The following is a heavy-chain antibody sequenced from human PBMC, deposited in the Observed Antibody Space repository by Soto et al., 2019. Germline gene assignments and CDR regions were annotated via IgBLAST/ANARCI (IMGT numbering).Heavy chain of an antibody. CDR3: ARGHCSSTSCYYYYYYMDV. V-gene: IGHV1-8*01. CDR2: MNPNSGNT. D-gene: IGHD2-2*01. Sequence: QVQLVQSGAEVKKPGALVKVSCKASGYTFTSYDINWVRQATGQGLEWMGWMNPNSGNTGYAQKFQGRVTMTRNTSISTAYMELSSLRSEDTAVYYCARGHCSSTSCYYYYYYMDVWGKGTTVTVSS. J-gene: IGHJ6*03. CDR1: GYTFTSYD.